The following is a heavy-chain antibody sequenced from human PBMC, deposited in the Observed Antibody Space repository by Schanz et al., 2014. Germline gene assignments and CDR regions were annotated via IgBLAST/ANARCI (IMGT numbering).Heavy chain of an antibody. CDR1: GYTFSRYD. V-gene: IGHV1-18*01. Sequence: QAQLVQSGAEVKRPGASVKVSCKASGYTFSRYDINWVRQATGQGLEWMGWIGGSDGNTNFAQKFQGRVTMTTDTSTSTVYMELRSLTSDDSAVYYCARDRDQWDGNYLDYWGQGTLVTVSS. D-gene: IGHD1-26*01. J-gene: IGHJ4*02. CDR2: IGGSDGNT. CDR3: ARDRDQWDGNYLDY.